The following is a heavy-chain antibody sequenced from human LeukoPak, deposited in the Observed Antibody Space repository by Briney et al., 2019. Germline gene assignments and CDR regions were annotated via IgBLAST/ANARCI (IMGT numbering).Heavy chain of an antibody. CDR2: IIGSSGTT. J-gene: IGHJ3*01. CDR3: ARDPNGDYIGAFDF. Sequence: PGGSLRLSCVASGFSFNNYAMNWVRQAPGKGLEWVSLIIGSSGTTFYADSVKGRFTISRDNSKNTLYLQMNSLRAEDTALYFCARDPNGDYIGAFDFLGQGTVVTVSS. D-gene: IGHD4-17*01. CDR1: GFSFNNYA. V-gene: IGHV3-23*01.